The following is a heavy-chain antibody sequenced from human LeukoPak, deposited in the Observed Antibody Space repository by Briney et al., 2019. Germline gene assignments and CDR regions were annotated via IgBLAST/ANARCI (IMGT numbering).Heavy chain of an antibody. J-gene: IGHJ5*02. V-gene: IGHV3-74*01. D-gene: IGHD3-16*01. CDR2: ISNDGRGT. Sequence: GGSLRLSCAASGFTFSSYWMHWIRQAPGKGLVCVSRISNDGRGTIYADSVKGRFTISRDNGKNTVFLQMNSLRVEDTAVYYCVRGGSDYEYSGASWGQGTLVTVSS. CDR1: GFTFSSYW. CDR3: VRGGSDYEYSGAS.